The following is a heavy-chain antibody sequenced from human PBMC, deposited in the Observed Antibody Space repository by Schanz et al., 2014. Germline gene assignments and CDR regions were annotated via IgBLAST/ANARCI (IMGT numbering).Heavy chain of an antibody. CDR3: ARDSESGGGDGFDF. J-gene: IGHJ3*01. CDR2: ISFDGSNK. CDR1: GFTFSSYG. V-gene: IGHV3-30*03. D-gene: IGHD3-10*01. Sequence: QVQLVESGGGVVQPGRSLRLSCAASGFTFSSYGMHWVRQGPGKGLEWVAVISFDGSNKYHADSVKGRFTISRDNSKNTRYLQMSSLRPEDTAVYYCARDSESGGGDGFDFWGQGTMVTVSS.